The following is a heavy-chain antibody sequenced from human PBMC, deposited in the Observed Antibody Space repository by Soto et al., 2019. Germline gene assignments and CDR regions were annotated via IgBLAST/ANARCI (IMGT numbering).Heavy chain of an antibody. CDR3: ARAHCSSTSCYAWFDP. J-gene: IGHJ5*02. CDR2: IIPIFGTA. CDR1: GGTFSSYA. Sequence: QVQLVQSGAEVKKPGSSVKVSCKASGGTFSSYAISWVRQAPGQGLEWMGGIIPIFGTANYAQKFQGRVTITAGKSTSTAYMELSSLRSEDTAVYYCARAHCSSTSCYAWFDPWGQGTLVTVSS. V-gene: IGHV1-69*06. D-gene: IGHD2-2*01.